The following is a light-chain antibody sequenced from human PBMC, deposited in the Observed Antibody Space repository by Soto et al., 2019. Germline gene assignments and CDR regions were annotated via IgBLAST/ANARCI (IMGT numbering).Light chain of an antibody. Sequence: SAVAVTVPPTERATLSCRVTRRVGSSYLAWYQLKPGQAPRLLIYDASNRATDIPARFSGSGSGSDFTLTISCLGPDAFVGYYSQHGSNWLHAFGQGTRLEIK. CDR3: QHGSNWLHA. CDR2: DAS. CDR1: RRVGSSY. J-gene: IGKJ5*01. V-gene: IGKV3D-20*02.